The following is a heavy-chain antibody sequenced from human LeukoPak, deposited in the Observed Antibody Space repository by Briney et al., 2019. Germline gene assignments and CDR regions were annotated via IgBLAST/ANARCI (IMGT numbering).Heavy chain of an antibody. CDR1: RFTFSRYG. CDR3: ARDRAGTVYSGSAGGY. J-gene: IGHJ4*02. D-gene: IGHD6-13*01. CDR2: IRYDGSNK. Sequence: GGGLRLSRAASRFTFSRYGMHWVRQALGKGLEWVAYIRYDGSNKYYADSVRGGFTLSKDNAKNTLYLQMNSLRAEDTAVYYCARDRAGTVYSGSAGGYWGQGTLVTVSS. V-gene: IGHV3-30*02.